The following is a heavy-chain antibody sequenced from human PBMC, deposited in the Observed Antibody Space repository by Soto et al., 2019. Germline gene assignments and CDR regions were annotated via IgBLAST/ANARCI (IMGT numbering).Heavy chain of an antibody. V-gene: IGHV4-59*02. CDR1: GGSVRNCY. J-gene: IGHJ4*02. CDR2: IYSTGTT. D-gene: IGHD5-18*01. CDR3: AREVASYGSTYYDS. Sequence: SETLSLTCSVYGGSVRNCYWTWLRHPQGKGLEWNGYIYSTGTTKFNPSLRSRVTISVDTSRNQFSLDLKSVTAAATPVYYCAREVASYGSTYYDSWGQGTLVTVSS.